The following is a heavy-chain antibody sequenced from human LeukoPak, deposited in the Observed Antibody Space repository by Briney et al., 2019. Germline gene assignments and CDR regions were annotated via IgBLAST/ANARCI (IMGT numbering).Heavy chain of an antibody. J-gene: IGHJ4*02. CDR2: INHSGST. CDR3: AKVSGPLDY. CDR1: GGSFSGYY. V-gene: IGHV4-34*01. Sequence: PSETLSLTCAVYGGSFSGYYWSWIRQPPGKGLEWIGEINHSGSTNYNPSLKSRVTISVDTSKNQFSLKLSSVTAEDTAVYYCAKVSGPLDYWGQGTLVTVSS. D-gene: IGHD2-15*01.